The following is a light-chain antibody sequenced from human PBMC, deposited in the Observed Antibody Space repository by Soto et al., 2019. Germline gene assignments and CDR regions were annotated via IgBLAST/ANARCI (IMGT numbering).Light chain of an antibody. CDR3: CSYAGSYTYVI. CDR2: DVS. V-gene: IGLV2-11*01. J-gene: IGLJ2*01. Sequence: QSALTQPRSVSGSLGQSVTISCTGTSSDIGGYNYVSWYQQHPGKPPKLIIYDVSERPSGVPNRFSGSKYGNTASLTISGLQADDEADYCCCSYAGSYTYVIFGGGTKVTVL. CDR1: SSDIGGYNY.